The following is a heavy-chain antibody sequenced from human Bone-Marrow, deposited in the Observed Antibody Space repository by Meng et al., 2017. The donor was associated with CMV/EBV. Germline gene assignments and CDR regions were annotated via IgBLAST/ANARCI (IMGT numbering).Heavy chain of an antibody. J-gene: IGHJ5*02. CDR3: ARYNIVVVPAAIYNWFDP. CDR2: IYYSGST. Sequence: SDTLSLTCTVSGGSISSYYWSWIRQPPGKGLEWIGYIYYSGSTNYNPSLKSRVTISVDTSKNQFSLKLSSVTAADTAVYYCARYNIVVVPAAIYNWFDPWGQGTLVTVYS. CDR1: GGSISSYY. V-gene: IGHV4-59*08. D-gene: IGHD2-2*02.